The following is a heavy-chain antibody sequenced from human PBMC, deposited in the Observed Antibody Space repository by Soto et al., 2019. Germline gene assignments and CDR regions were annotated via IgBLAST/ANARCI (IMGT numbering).Heavy chain of an antibody. CDR2: ISYDGSNK. CDR1: GFTFSSYG. Sequence: QVQLVESGGGVVQPGRSLRLSCAASGFTFSSYGMHWVRQAPGKGLEWVAVISYDGSNKCYADSVKGRFTISRDNSKNTLYLQMNSLRAEDTAVYYCAKDVLRFLEWLAFYGMDVWGQGTTVTVSS. J-gene: IGHJ6*02. CDR3: AKDVLRFLEWLAFYGMDV. D-gene: IGHD3-3*01. V-gene: IGHV3-30*18.